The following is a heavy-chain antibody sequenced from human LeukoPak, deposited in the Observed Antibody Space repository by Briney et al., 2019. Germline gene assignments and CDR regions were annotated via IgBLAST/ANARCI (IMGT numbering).Heavy chain of an antibody. Sequence: SETLSLTCTVSGYSISSGYYWGWIRQPPGKGLEWIGSIYHSGSTYYNPSLKSRVTISVDTSKNQFSLKLSSVTAADTAVYYCARETLKWFGESFRGNWFDPWGQGTLVTVSS. D-gene: IGHD3-10*01. J-gene: IGHJ5*02. CDR1: GYSISSGYY. V-gene: IGHV4-38-2*02. CDR3: ARETLKWFGESFRGNWFDP. CDR2: IYHSGST.